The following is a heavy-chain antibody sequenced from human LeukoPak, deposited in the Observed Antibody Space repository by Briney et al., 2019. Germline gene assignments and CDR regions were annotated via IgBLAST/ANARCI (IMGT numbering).Heavy chain of an antibody. CDR3: ARAYYSTSWFPH. Sequence: SETLSLICAVSGVSLNGYYWGWIRQTPGKGLEWIGEINHSGRTNYNPSLKSRVTISADTSKNQFYLELRSVTAADTAVYYCARAYYSTSWFPHWGQGALVTVSS. CDR2: INHSGRT. V-gene: IGHV4-34*01. D-gene: IGHD3-10*01. J-gene: IGHJ5*02. CDR1: GVSLNGYY.